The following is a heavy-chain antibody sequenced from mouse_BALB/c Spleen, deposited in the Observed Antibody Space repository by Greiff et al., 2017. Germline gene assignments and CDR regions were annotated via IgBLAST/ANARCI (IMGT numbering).Heavy chain of an antibody. CDR3: ARGGWGKPAWFAY. CDR1: GYTFTSYT. Sequence: VQLQQSGAELARPGASVKMSCKASGYTFTSYTMHWVKQRPGQGLEWIGYINTSSGYTNYNQKFKDKATLTADKSSSTAYMQLSSLTSEDSAVYYCARGGWGKPAWFAYWGQGTLATGSA. CDR2: INTSSGYT. V-gene: IGHV1-4*01. J-gene: IGHJ3*01. D-gene: IGHD1-1*02.